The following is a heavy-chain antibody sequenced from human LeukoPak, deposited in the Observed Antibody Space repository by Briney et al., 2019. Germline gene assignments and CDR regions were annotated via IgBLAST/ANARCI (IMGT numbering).Heavy chain of an antibody. J-gene: IGHJ4*02. CDR1: GFTFNNYA. V-gene: IGHV3-30-3*01. D-gene: IGHD6-6*01. Sequence: GGSLRLSCAPSGFTFNNYAMHWVRQAPGKELEWVALVSYDGGNINYADSVKGRFTISRDNSENKLYLQMNSLRPEDTAVYYCARDPPFSRGSSRNFFDYWGQGTLVTVSS. CDR2: VSYDGGNI. CDR3: ARDPPFSRGSSRNFFDY.